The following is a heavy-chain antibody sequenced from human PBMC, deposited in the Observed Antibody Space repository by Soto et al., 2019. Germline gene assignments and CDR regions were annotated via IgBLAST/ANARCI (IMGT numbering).Heavy chain of an antibody. Sequence: SETLSLTCTVSGGSISSSSYYWGWIRQPPGKGLEWIGSIYYSGSTYYNPSLKSRVTISVDTSKNQFSLKLSSVTAADTAVYYCVMITFGGVIVRWGQGTLVTVSS. CDR3: VMITFGGVIVR. D-gene: IGHD3-16*02. CDR1: GGSISSSSYY. J-gene: IGHJ4*02. V-gene: IGHV4-39*01. CDR2: IYYSGST.